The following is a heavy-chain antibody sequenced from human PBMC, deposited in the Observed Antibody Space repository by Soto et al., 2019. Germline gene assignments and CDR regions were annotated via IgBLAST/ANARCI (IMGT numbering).Heavy chain of an antibody. J-gene: IGHJ6*02. D-gene: IGHD6-19*01. CDR3: AREIRQWLGLSYYYGMDV. CDR1: GGSISSYY. CDR2: IYTSGST. Sequence: QVQLQESGPGLVKPSETLSLTCTVSGGSISSYYWSWIRQPAGKGLEWIGRIYTSGSTNYNPSLKSRVTMSVDTSKNQFSLKLSSVTAADTAVYYCAREIRQWLGLSYYYGMDVWGQGTTVTVSS. V-gene: IGHV4-4*07.